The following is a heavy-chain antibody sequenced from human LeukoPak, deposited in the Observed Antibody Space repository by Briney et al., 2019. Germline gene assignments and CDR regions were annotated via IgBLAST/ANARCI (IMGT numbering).Heavy chain of an antibody. V-gene: IGHV1-46*01. CDR2: INPSGGST. Sequence: ASVKVSCKASGYTFTSYYMHWVRQAPGQGLEWMGIINPSGGSTSYAQKFQGRVTMTRDMSTSTVYMELSSLRSEDTAVYYCARDAAGYSSSTPGDYYYYYMDVWGEGTTVTVSS. J-gene: IGHJ6*03. CDR3: ARDAAGYSSSTPGDYYYYYMDV. D-gene: IGHD6-13*01. CDR1: GYTFTSYY.